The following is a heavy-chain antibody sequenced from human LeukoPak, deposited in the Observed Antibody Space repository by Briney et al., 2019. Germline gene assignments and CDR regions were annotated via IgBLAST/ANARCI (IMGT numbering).Heavy chain of an antibody. Sequence: PSETLSLTCTVSGGSISAYYWSWIRQPAGKGLEWIGRIYTSGSTNYNPSLKSRVTMSLDTPKNQFSLKLSSVTAADTAVYYCARGIYCSSTTCYYYYYYMDVWGKGTTVTVSS. D-gene: IGHD2-2*01. CDR3: ARGIYCSSTTCYYYYYYMDV. CDR1: GGSISAYY. J-gene: IGHJ6*03. CDR2: IYTSGST. V-gene: IGHV4-4*07.